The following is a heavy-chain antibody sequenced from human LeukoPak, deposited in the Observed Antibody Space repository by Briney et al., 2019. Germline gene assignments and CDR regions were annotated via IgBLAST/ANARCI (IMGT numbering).Heavy chain of an antibody. CDR2: IKEDGSEK. Sequence: PGGSVRLSCAASGFTFSSYWMSWVRQAPGKGLEWVANIKEDGSEKYYVDSVKGRFTIFRDNAKNSLYLQMNSLRAEDTAVYYCVRDRKCDYWGQGTLVTVSS. J-gene: IGHJ4*02. CDR1: GFTFSSYW. V-gene: IGHV3-7*01. CDR3: VRDRKCDY.